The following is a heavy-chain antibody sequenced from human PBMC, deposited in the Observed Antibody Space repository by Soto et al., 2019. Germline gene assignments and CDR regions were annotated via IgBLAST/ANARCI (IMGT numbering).Heavy chain of an antibody. CDR3: ARGGGRGYSSPSGYFYY. CDR1: GFTFSDYA. Sequence: LRLSCAASGFTFSDYALHWVRQAPGKGLEWVAVIAFDGSNTFYADSVKGRFTISRDNSKNTLYLQMNSLRAEDTAVFYCARGGGRGYSSPSGYFYYWGQGNLVTVSS. D-gene: IGHD6-6*01. J-gene: IGHJ4*02. V-gene: IGHV3-30-3*01. CDR2: IAFDGSNT.